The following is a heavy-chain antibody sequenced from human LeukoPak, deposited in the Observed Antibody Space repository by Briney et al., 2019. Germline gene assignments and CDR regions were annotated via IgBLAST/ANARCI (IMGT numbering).Heavy chain of an antibody. J-gene: IGHJ4*02. D-gene: IGHD3-9*01. CDR2: ISYDGSNK. CDR1: GFTFSSYG. Sequence: PGRSLRLSCAASGFTFSSYGMHWVRQAPGKGLEWVAVISYDGSNKYYADSVKGRFTISRDNSKNTLYLQMNSLRAEDTALYYCAKGYTLSRKNSDILTGYGYWGQGTLVTVSS. CDR3: AKGYTLSRKNSDILTGYGY. V-gene: IGHV3-30*18.